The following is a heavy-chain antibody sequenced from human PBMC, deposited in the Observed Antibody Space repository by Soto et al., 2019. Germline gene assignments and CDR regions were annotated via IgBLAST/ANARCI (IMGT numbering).Heavy chain of an antibody. D-gene: IGHD3-10*01. CDR3: ARNDSGSENFDY. CDR2: ISDSGRT. V-gene: IGHV4-31*03. CDR1: DGSISSGGYY. Sequence: QVQLQESGPGLVKPSQTLSLTCTVSDGSISSGGYYWSWLRQHPGKGLEWIGYISDSGRTYYNPSLKSRVTISEDTSKNQFSLKLRFVTAADTAVYYCARNDSGSENFDYWGQGTLVTVSS. J-gene: IGHJ4*02.